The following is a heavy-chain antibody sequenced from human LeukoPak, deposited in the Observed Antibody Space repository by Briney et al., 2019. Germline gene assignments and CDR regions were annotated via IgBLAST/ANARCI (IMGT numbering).Heavy chain of an antibody. D-gene: IGHD5-24*01. CDR2: IKQDGNEK. Sequence: GGSLRLSCAASGFTFSSYWMSWVRQALGKGLEWVANIKQDGNEKYYVDSVKGRFTISRDNAKNSLYLQMNSLRAEDTAVYYCARALGRLQPYYYYYGMDVWGEGATVTVSS. CDR3: ARALGRLQPYYYYYGMDV. CDR1: GFTFSSYW. J-gene: IGHJ6*04. V-gene: IGHV3-7*01.